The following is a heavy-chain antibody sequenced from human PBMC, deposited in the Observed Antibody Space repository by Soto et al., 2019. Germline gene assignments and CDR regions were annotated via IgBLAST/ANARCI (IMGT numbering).Heavy chain of an antibody. V-gene: IGHV4-39*01. J-gene: IGHJ4*02. CDR2: IYYSGST. CDR3: ARLADTAMADCGGDCSPFDY. CDR1: GGSISSSSYY. D-gene: IGHD2-21*02. Sequence: QLQLQESGPGLVKPSETLSLTCTVSGGSISSSSYYWGWIRQPPGKGLEWIGSIYYSGSTYYNPSLKSRVTISVDTSKNQFSLKLSSVTAADTAVYYCARLADTAMADCGGDCSPFDYWGQGTLVTVSS.